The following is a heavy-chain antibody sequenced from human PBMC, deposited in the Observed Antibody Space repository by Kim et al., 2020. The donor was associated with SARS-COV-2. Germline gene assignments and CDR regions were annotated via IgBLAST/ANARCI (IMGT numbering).Heavy chain of an antibody. J-gene: IGHJ5*02. CDR2: ISSSSSYI. V-gene: IGHV3-21*01. CDR3: ARRGRIQLPSFDP. Sequence: GGSLRLSCAASGFTFSSYSMNWVRQAPGKGLEWVSSISSSSSYIYYADSVKGRFTISRDNAKNSLYLQMNSLRAEDTAVYYCARRGRIQLPSFDPWGQGTLVTVSS. D-gene: IGHD5-18*01. CDR1: GFTFSSYS.